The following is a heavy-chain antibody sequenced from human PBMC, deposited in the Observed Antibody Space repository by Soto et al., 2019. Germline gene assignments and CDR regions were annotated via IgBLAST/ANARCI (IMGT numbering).Heavy chain of an antibody. CDR1: VFTFSSYW. D-gene: IGHD3-10*01. CDR3: ARSRAGPTPFDF. V-gene: IGHV3-74*01. CDR2: ISVDGSTT. Sequence: QPGGSLRLSCVASVFTFSSYWLHWVRHAPGKGLVWVSRISVDGSTTTHADSVRGRFSISRDNAVNTLYLQMNSLTAEDTAIYYCARSRAGPTPFDFWGQGTLVTVSS. J-gene: IGHJ4*02.